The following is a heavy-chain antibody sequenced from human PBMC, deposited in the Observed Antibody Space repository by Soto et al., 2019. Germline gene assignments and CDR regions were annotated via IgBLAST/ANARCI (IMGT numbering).Heavy chain of an antibody. Sequence: SVKVSCKASGGTFSSYTISWVRQAPGQGLEWMGRIIPILGIANYAQKFQGRVTITADKSTSTAYMELSSLRSEDTAVYYCARGSTGSGYYLGGRYYYYYMDVWGKGTTVTVSS. D-gene: IGHD5-12*01. J-gene: IGHJ6*03. CDR3: ARGSTGSGYYLGGRYYYYYMDV. CDR2: IIPILGIA. CDR1: GGTFSSYT. V-gene: IGHV1-69*02.